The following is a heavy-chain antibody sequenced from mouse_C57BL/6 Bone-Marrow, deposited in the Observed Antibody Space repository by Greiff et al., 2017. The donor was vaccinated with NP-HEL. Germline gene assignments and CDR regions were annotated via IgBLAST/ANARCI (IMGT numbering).Heavy chain of an antibody. J-gene: IGHJ4*01. CDR2: ISSGSSTI. Sequence: EVQVVESGGGLVKPGGSLKLSCAASGFTFSDYGMHWVRQAPEKGLEWVAYISSGSSTIYYADTVKGRFTISRDNAKNTLFLQMTSLRSEDTAMYYCARMGIYDYDGAMDYWGQGTSVTVSS. CDR1: GFTFSDYG. V-gene: IGHV5-17*01. D-gene: IGHD2-4*01. CDR3: ARMGIYDYDGAMDY.